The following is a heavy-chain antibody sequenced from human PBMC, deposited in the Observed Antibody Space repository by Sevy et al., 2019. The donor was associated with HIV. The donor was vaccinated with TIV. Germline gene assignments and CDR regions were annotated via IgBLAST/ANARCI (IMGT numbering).Heavy chain of an antibody. CDR2: ISGSGGST. D-gene: IGHD2-15*01. V-gene: IGHV3-23*01. CDR3: AKTATGEYCSGGSCYGYYFDY. Sequence: GGSLRLSCAASGFTFSSYAMSWVRQAPGKGLEWVSAISGSGGSTYDADSVKGRFAIARDNSKNTLYMQMNSLRAEDTAVYYCAKTATGEYCSGGSCYGYYFDYWGQGTLVIVSS. J-gene: IGHJ4*02. CDR1: GFTFSSYA.